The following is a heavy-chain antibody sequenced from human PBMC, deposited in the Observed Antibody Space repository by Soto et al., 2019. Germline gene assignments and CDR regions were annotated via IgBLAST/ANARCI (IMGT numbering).Heavy chain of an antibody. V-gene: IGHV3-30*04. Sequence: GGSLRLSCAASGFTLSSYAMHWVRQAPGKGLEWVAVISYDGSNKFYADSVTGRFTIFRDKSKNTLYLQMNSLRGEHTAVYYCARGWVTTVDSLSYFYYGMDFWGQGTTVTVSS. D-gene: IGHD4-17*01. CDR3: ARGWVTTVDSLSYFYYGMDF. J-gene: IGHJ6*02. CDR2: ISYDGSNK. CDR1: GFTLSSYA.